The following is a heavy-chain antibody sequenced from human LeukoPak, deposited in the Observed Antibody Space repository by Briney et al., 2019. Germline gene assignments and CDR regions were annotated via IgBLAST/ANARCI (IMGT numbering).Heavy chain of an antibody. CDR3: ARDPSSPEDY. V-gene: IGHV3-7*01. J-gene: IGHJ4*02. CDR1: GFTFSSYW. CDR2: IKQDGSEK. Sequence: GGSLRLSCPASGFTFSSYWMSWVRQAPGKGLEWVANIKQDGSEKYYVDSVKGRFTISRDNAKNSLYLQMNSLRAEDTAVYYCARDPSSPEDYWGQGTLVTVSS.